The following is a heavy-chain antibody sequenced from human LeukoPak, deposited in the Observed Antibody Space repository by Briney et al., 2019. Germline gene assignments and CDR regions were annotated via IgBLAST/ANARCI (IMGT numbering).Heavy chain of an antibody. CDR2: INPNSGGT. CDR3: ARGQYYYDSSGYYLNAFDI. D-gene: IGHD3-22*01. CDR1: GYTFTGYY. Sequence: VASVKVSCKASGYTFTGYYMHWVRQAPGQGLEWMGWINPNSGGTNYAQKFQGRVTMTRDTSISTAYMELSRLRSDDTAVYYCARGQYYYDSSGYYLNAFDIWGQGTMVTVSS. V-gene: IGHV1-2*02. J-gene: IGHJ3*02.